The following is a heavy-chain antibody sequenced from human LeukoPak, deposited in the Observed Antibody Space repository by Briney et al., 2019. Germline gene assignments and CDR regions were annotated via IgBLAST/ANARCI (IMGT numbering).Heavy chain of an antibody. D-gene: IGHD1-26*01. V-gene: IGHV4-59*01. J-gene: IGHJ4*02. CDR1: GGSISSYY. Sequence: SETLSLACTVSGGSISSYYWSWIRQPPGKGLEGIGYMYNSGSTNYDPSLKSRVTISVDTSKNQFSLKLSSVTAADTAVYHCARAVGATNPFDYWGQGTLVTVSS. CDR3: ARAVGATNPFDY. CDR2: MYNSGST.